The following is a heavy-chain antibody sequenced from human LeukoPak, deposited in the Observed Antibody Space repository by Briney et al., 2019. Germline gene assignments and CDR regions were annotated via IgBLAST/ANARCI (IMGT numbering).Heavy chain of an antibody. D-gene: IGHD3-22*01. CDR3: ASGYYYDSSGYYFGLDY. J-gene: IGHJ4*02. Sequence: GGSLRLSSAASGFTFSSYGMHWVRQAPGKGLEWVAVISYDGSNKYYADSVKGRFTISRDNSKNTLYLQMNSLRAEDTAVYYCASGYYYDSSGYYFGLDYWGQGTLVTVSS. V-gene: IGHV3-30*03. CDR2: ISYDGSNK. CDR1: GFTFSSYG.